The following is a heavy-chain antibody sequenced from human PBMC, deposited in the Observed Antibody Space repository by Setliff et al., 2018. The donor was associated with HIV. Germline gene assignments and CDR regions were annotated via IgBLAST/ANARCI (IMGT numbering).Heavy chain of an antibody. CDR2: MYYNGKI. CDR3: ARRGESTGSWFSSWYSYDMDV. J-gene: IGHJ6*02. D-gene: IGHD2-15*01. Sequence: ETLSLTCTVSGVSLSSESDYWGWVRQPPGKALEWVGSMYYNGKIFYNPSLRSRVTIFVTSSKNELSLSLQSVTVAATAVSFCARRGESTGSWFSSWYSYDMDVWGQGTTVTVSS. V-gene: IGHV4-39*01. CDR1: GVSLSSESDY.